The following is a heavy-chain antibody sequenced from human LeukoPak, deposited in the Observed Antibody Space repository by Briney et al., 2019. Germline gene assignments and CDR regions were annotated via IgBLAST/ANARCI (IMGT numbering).Heavy chain of an antibody. CDR3: ARRRYGSGSPSPHFDY. Sequence: GESLKISCKGSGYSFTSYRIGWVRQMPGKGLEWMGIIYPGDSDTRYSPSFQGQVTISADKSISTAYLQWSSLKASDTAMYYCARRRYGSGSPSPHFDYWGQGTLVTVSS. V-gene: IGHV5-51*01. CDR2: IYPGDSDT. J-gene: IGHJ4*02. CDR1: GYSFTSYR. D-gene: IGHD3-10*01.